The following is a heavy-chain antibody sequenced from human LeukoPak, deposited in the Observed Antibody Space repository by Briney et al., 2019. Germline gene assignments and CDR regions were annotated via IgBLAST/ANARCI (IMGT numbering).Heavy chain of an antibody. V-gene: IGHV4-59*01. Sequence: SETLSLTCTVSGGSISSYYWSWIRQAPGKGLEWIGYIYYSGSTNYNPSLKSRVTISVDTSKNQFSLKLSSVTAADTAVYYCARLSTYDYVWGSYRYGTNWFDPWGQGTLVTVSS. CDR1: GGSISSYY. J-gene: IGHJ5*02. CDR2: IYYSGST. CDR3: ARLSTYDYVWGSYRYGTNWFDP. D-gene: IGHD3-16*02.